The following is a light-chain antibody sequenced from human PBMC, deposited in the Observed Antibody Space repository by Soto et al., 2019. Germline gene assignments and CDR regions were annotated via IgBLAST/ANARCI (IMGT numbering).Light chain of an antibody. V-gene: IGKV3-11*01. CDR1: QSVSSY. CDR2: EAS. Sequence: ERFFTHYPATLSFSPWEISTLSCRSSQSVSSYLAWYQQKPGQAPRLLIYEASNRATGIPARFSGSGSGTDFTLTISSLESEDFAVYYCQPHSTGPPITFGQGTQLDIK. CDR3: QPHSTGPPIT. J-gene: IGKJ5*01.